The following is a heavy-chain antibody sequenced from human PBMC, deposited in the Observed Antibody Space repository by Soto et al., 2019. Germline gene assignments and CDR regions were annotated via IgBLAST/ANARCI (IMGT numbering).Heavy chain of an antibody. CDR1: GGTFSTYS. CDR3: TIGSWSGEVFDI. Sequence: QVQLVQSGAEVKKPGSAVKVSCKDSGGTFSTYSMFWVRQAPGQGLEWMGRIIPMLGISNYAQKFQGRVTISADKSTGTAYMELSGLRSEDTALYYCTIGSWSGEVFDIWRQGTMVTVSS. J-gene: IGHJ3*02. CDR2: IIPMLGIS. V-gene: IGHV1-69*02. D-gene: IGHD2-21*01.